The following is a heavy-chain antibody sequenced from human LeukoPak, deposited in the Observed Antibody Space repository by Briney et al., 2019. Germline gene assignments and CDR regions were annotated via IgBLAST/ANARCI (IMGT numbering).Heavy chain of an antibody. CDR1: GFTVSSNY. D-gene: IGHD6-19*01. Sequence: GGSLRLSCAASGFTVSSNYMSWVRQAPGKGPEWVSVIYSGGSTYYADSVKGRFTISRDNSKNTLYLQMNSLRAEDTAVYYCARVGGYSSGPDYWGQGTLVTVSS. CDR3: ARVGGYSSGPDY. V-gene: IGHV3-53*01. J-gene: IGHJ4*02. CDR2: IYSGGST.